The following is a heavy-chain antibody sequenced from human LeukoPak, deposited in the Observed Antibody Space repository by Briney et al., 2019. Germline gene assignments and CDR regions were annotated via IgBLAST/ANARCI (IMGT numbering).Heavy chain of an antibody. CDR3: ARCLALLELRRFDY. CDR1: GGSFSGYY. J-gene: IGHJ4*02. CDR2: INHSGST. V-gene: IGHV4-34*01. D-gene: IGHD1-7*01. Sequence: TSETLSLTCAVYGGSFSGYYWSWIRQPPGKGLEWIGEINHSGSTNYNPSLKSRVTISVDTSKNQFSLKLSSVTAADTAVYYCARCLALLELRRFDYWGQGTLVTVSS.